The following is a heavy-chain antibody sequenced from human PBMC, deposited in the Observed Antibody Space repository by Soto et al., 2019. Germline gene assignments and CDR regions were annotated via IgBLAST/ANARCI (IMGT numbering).Heavy chain of an antibody. CDR2: IYYSGST. V-gene: IGHV4-31*03. CDR1: GGSISSGGYY. CDR3: ARAEDWGSYRYHRYYFDY. Sequence: SETLSLTCTVSGGSISSGGYYWSWIRQHPGKGLEWIGYIYYSGSTYYNPSLKSRVTISVDTSKNQFSLKLSSVTAADTAVYYCARAEDWGSYRYHRYYFDYWGQGTLVTVSS. J-gene: IGHJ4*02. D-gene: IGHD3-16*02.